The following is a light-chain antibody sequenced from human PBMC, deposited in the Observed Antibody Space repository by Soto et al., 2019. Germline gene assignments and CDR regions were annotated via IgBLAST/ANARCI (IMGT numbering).Light chain of an antibody. Sequence: AIQVTQSPSSLSASVGDRVTITCRASQDIRGALAWYQQKPGKAPKLLIYDVSTLESGVPSRFSDRGAGTEFTLTITSLQPEYFGTYYCQLFYSYPITFGHRTRLEIK. CDR3: QLFYSYPIT. V-gene: IGKV1-13*02. CDR1: QDIRGA. CDR2: DVS. J-gene: IGKJ5*01.